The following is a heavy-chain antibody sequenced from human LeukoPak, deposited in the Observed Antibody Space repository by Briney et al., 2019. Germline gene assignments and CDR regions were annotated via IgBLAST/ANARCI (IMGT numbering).Heavy chain of an antibody. V-gene: IGHV1-18*04. J-gene: IGHJ5*02. CDR2: ISAYNGNT. CDR1: GYTFIDYY. CDR3: AREYYGSGSYRWFDP. D-gene: IGHD3-10*01. Sequence: ASVKVSCKASGYTFIDYYLHWVRQAPGQGLEWMGWISAYNGNTNYAQKLQGRVTMTTDTSTSTAYMELRSLRSDDTAVYYCAREYYGSGSYRWFDPWGQGTLVTVSS.